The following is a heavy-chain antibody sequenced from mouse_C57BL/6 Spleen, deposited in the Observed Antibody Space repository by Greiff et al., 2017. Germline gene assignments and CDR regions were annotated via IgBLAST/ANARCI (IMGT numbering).Heavy chain of an antibody. Sequence: EVKVEESGGGLVKPGGSLKLSCAASGFTFSSYAMSWVRQTPEKRLEWVATISDGGSYTYYPDNVKGRFTISRDNAKNNLYLQMSHRKSEDTAMYYWARENYYGSIYDYAMDYWGQGTSVTVSS. J-gene: IGHJ4*01. CDR2: ISDGGSYT. D-gene: IGHD1-1*01. CDR3: ARENYYGSIYDYAMDY. V-gene: IGHV5-4*01. CDR1: GFTFSSYA.